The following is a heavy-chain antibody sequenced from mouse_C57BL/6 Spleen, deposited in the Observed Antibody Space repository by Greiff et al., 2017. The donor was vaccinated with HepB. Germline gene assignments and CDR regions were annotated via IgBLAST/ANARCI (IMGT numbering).Heavy chain of an antibody. Sequence: EVQLQESGGGLVKPGGSLKLSCAASGFTFSDYGMHWVRQAPEKGLEWVAYISSGSSTIYYADTVKGRFTISRDNAKNTLFLQMTSLRSEDTAMYYCARGRDSSGLFYYYAMDYWGQGTSVTVSS. J-gene: IGHJ4*01. CDR1: GFTFSDYG. V-gene: IGHV5-17*01. CDR3: ARGRDSSGLFYYYAMDY. CDR2: ISSGSSTI. D-gene: IGHD3-2*02.